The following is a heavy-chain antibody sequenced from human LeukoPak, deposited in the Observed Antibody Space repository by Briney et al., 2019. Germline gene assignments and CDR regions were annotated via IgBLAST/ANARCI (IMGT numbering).Heavy chain of an antibody. Sequence: ASVKVSCKASGYTFTGYYMHWVRQAPGQGLEWMGRINPNSGGTNYAQKFQGRVTMTRDTSISTAYMELSRLRSDDTAVYYCARARARYCSGGSCYSPGYWGQGTLVTVSS. D-gene: IGHD2-15*01. V-gene: IGHV1-2*06. CDR1: GYTFTGYY. CDR3: ARARARYCSGGSCYSPGY. J-gene: IGHJ4*02. CDR2: INPNSGGT.